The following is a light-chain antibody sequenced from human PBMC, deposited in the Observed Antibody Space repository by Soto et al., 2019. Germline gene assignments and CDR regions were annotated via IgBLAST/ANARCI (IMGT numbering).Light chain of an antibody. CDR3: CSYAGSYSVV. J-gene: IGLJ2*01. Sequence: QSALTQPRSVSGSPGQSVTISCTGTSIDVGGYNYVSWYQQHPGKAPKLMIYDDSKRPSGVPDRFSGSKSGNTASLTISGLQAEDEADYYCCSYAGSYSVVFGGGTKLTVL. CDR2: DDS. V-gene: IGLV2-11*01. CDR1: SIDVGGYNY.